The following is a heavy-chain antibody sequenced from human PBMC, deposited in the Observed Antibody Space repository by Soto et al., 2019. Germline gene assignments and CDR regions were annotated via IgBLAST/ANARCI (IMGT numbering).Heavy chain of an antibody. Sequence: SETLSLTCAVYGGSFSCYYWSWIRQPPGKGLEWIGEINHSGSTNYNPSLRSRVTISVDTSKNQFSLKLSSVTAADTAVYYCARGLYYYGMDVWGQGTTVTVSS. V-gene: IGHV4-34*01. J-gene: IGHJ6*02. CDR3: ARGLYYYGMDV. CDR1: GGSFSCYY. CDR2: INHSGST.